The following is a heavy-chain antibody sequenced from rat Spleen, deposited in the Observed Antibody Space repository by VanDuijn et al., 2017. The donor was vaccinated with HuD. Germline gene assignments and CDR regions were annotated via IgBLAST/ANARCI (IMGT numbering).Heavy chain of an antibody. CDR1: GFTFTNYG. D-gene: IGHD1-11*01. CDR2: ISPSGDNT. Sequence: EVQLVESGGGLVQPGRSLKLSCVASGFTFTNYGMHWIRQAPTNGLEWVASISPSGDNTYYRDSVKGRFTISRENAKNILYLQMDSLRSEDTATYYCARHTRVWWFAYWGQGTLVTVSS. CDR3: ARHTRVWWFAY. V-gene: IGHV5-19*01. J-gene: IGHJ3*01.